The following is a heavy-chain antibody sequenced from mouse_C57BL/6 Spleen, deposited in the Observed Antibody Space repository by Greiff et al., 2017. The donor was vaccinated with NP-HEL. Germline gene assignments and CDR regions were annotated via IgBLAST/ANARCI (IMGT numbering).Heavy chain of an antibody. Sequence: QVQLQQSGAELVRPGASVTLSCKASGYTFTDYEMHWVKQTPVHGLEWIGAIDPETGGTAYNQKFKGKAILTADKSTSTAYMELRSLTSEDSAVYYCTSGAWFADWGQGTLVTVSA. V-gene: IGHV1-15*01. CDR1: GYTFTDYE. CDR2: IDPETGGT. CDR3: TSGAWFAD. J-gene: IGHJ3*01.